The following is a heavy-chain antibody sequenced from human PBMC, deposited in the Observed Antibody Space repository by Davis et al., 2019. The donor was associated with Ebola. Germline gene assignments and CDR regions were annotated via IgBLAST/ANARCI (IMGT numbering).Heavy chain of an antibody. CDR1: GFTFSSYA. J-gene: IGHJ6*02. CDR3: ATVVVATGVDV. Sequence: GESLKISCAASGFTFSSYAMSWVRQAPGKGLEWVSAISGSGGSTYYADSVKGRFTISRDNSKNTLYLQMNSLRAEDTAVYYCATVVVATGVDVWGQGTTVTVSS. V-gene: IGHV3-23*01. CDR2: ISGSGGST. D-gene: IGHD2-15*01.